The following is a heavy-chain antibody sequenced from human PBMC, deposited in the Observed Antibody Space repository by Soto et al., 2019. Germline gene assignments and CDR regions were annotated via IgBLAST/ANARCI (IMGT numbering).Heavy chain of an antibody. Sequence: EVQLVESGGGVVRPGGSLRLSCAASGFTFDDYGMSWVRQAPGKGLEWVSGINWNGGSTGYADSVKGRFTISRDNAKNSLYLQINSLRAEGTALYYCARVNTQPYSASYYPDYWGRGTLVTVSS. J-gene: IGHJ4*02. CDR3: ARVNTQPYSASYYPDY. V-gene: IGHV3-20*04. CDR1: GFTFDDYG. D-gene: IGHD1-26*01. CDR2: INWNGGST.